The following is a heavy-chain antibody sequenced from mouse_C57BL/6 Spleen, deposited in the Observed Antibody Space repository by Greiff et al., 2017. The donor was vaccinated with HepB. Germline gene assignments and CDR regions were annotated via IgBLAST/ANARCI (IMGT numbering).Heavy chain of an antibody. V-gene: IGHV1-26*01. J-gene: IGHJ4*01. Sequence: VQLQQSGPELVKPGASVKISCKASGYTFTDYYMNWVKQSHGKSLEWIGDINPNNGGTSYNQKFKGKATLTVDKSSSTAYMELRSLTSEDSAVYYCARIYYDDYYAMDYWGQGTSVTVSS. CDR2: INPNNGGT. D-gene: IGHD2-4*01. CDR3: ARIYYDDYYAMDY. CDR1: GYTFTDYY.